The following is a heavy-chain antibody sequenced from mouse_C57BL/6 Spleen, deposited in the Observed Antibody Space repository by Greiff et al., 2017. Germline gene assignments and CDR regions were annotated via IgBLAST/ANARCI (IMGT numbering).Heavy chain of an antibody. CDR2: IDPSDSET. J-gene: IGHJ3*01. D-gene: IGHD2-3*01. Sequence: VKLQQPGAELVRPGSSVKLSCKASGYTFTSYWMHWVKQRPIQGLEWIGNIDPSDSETHYNQKFKDKATLTVDKSSSTAYMQLSSLTSEDSAVYYCARHDGYPSWFAYWGQGTLVTVSA. CDR3: ARHDGYPSWFAY. V-gene: IGHV1-52*01. CDR1: GYTFTSYW.